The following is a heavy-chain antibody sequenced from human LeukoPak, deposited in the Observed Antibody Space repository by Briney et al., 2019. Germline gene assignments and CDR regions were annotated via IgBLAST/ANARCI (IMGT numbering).Heavy chain of an antibody. CDR1: GFTFDDYG. CDR3: SSKEGFTLTYFDY. CDR2: INWNGGSR. Sequence: GGSLRLSCAASGFTFDDYGMSWVRQAPGKGLEWVAGINWNGGSRYYADSVKGRFTISRDKDKNTLYLQMNSLSAEDTALSYCSSKEGFTLTYFDYWGQGTLVTVSS. J-gene: IGHJ4*02. V-gene: IGHV3-20*04. D-gene: IGHD3-16*01.